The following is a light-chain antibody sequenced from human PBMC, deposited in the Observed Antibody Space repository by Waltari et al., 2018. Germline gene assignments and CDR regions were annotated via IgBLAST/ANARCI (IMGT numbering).Light chain of an antibody. CDR3: QQYYSTPT. V-gene: IGKV1-NL1*01. CDR1: QGISNS. J-gene: IGKJ1*01. CDR2: AAS. Sequence: DIQMTQSPSSRSASVGDGVTITCRASQGISNSLAWYQQKPGKAPKLLLYAASRLESGVPSRFSGSGSGTDYTLTISSLQPEDFATYYCQQYYSTPTFGQGTKVEIK.